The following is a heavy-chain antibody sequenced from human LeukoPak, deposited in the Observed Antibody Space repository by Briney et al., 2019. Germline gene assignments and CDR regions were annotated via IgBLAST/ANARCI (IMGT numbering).Heavy chain of an antibody. D-gene: IGHD2-15*01. J-gene: IGHJ4*01. V-gene: IGHV4-39*07. CDR2: VSRSGST. Sequence: SETLSLTCTVSGGSISSSSYYWGWIRQPPGKGLEWIGEVSRSGSTNYNPSLKSRVTISVDTSKNQLSLNLKSVTAADTAVYYCARDRDVDDFDSWGHGTLVTVSS. CDR1: GGSISSSSYY. CDR3: ARDRDVDDFDS.